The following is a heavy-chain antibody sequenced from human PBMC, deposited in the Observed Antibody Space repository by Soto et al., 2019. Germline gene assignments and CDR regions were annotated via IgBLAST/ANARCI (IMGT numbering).Heavy chain of an antibody. D-gene: IGHD3-3*02. CDR2: IYPGDSDT. V-gene: IGHV5-51*01. J-gene: IGHJ3*01. Sequence: PGESLKISCKASGYSFSSYWIGWVRQMPGKGLEWMGIIYPGDSDTRYSPSFEGQVTISADKAISIAYLQWSSLKASDTAMYYCARLRTLDTPRFAFDVWGQGTLVTVSS. CDR3: ARLRTLDTPRFAFDV. CDR1: GYSFSSYW.